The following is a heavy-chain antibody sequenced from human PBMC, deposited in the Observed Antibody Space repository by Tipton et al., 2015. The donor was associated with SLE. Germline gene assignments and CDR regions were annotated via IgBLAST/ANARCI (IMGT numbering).Heavy chain of an antibody. V-gene: IGHV4-31*03. Sequence: TLSLTCTATGDSVTSSGYYWSWIRQHPGKGLEWIGLISYDGRTKYNPSLKSRVTISLDTSKTQFFLRLSSVTAADTAVYFCARGPNWGLDDAFDIWGQGTMVSVSS. CDR1: GDSVTSSGYY. CDR3: ARGPNWGLDDAFDI. J-gene: IGHJ3*02. CDR2: ISYDGRT. D-gene: IGHD7-27*01.